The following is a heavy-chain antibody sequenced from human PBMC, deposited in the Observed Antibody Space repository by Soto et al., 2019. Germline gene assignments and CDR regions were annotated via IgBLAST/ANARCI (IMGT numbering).Heavy chain of an antibody. CDR2: IHCSGST. Sequence: SETLSLTCTVSGGSIRSGDYYWSWIRQPPGKGLEWIGYIHCSGSTDYNPSLKSRVTVSLDTSKNQVSLKLSSATAADTAVYYCARARHGGWLAFDMWGQGTMVTVSS. CDR1: GGSIRSGDYY. J-gene: IGHJ3*02. D-gene: IGHD5-12*01. V-gene: IGHV4-30-4*01. CDR3: ARARHGGWLAFDM.